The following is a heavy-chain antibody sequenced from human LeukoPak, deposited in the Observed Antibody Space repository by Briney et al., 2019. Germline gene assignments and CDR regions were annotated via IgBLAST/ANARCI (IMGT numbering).Heavy chain of an antibody. D-gene: IGHD3-16*01. J-gene: IGHJ4*02. V-gene: IGHV4-30-4*01. Sequence: PSQTLSLTCTVSGGSISSGDYYWSWVRQPPGKGLEWIGYIYYSGSTYYNPSLKSRLTISVDTSKNQFSLKLSSVTAADTAVYYCARLVTTFGGYITFDSWGQGTLVTVSS. CDR2: IYYSGST. CDR3: ARLVTTFGGYITFDS. CDR1: GGSISSGDYY.